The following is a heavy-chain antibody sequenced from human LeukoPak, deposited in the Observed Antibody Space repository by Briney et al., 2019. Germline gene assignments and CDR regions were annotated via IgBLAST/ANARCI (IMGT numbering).Heavy chain of an antibody. Sequence: GGSLRLSCAASGFTFSSYAMHWVRQAPGKGLEWVAVISYDGSNKYYADSVKGRFTISRDNSKNTLYLQMNSLRAEDTAVYYCARDEVRGVRRMIFDYWGQGTLVTVSS. J-gene: IGHJ4*02. V-gene: IGHV3-30*04. CDR2: ISYDGSNK. CDR1: GFTFSSYA. D-gene: IGHD3-10*01. CDR3: ARDEVRGVRRMIFDY.